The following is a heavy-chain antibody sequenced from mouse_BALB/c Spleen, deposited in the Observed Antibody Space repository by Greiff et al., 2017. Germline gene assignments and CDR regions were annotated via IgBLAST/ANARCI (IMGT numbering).Heavy chain of an antibody. V-gene: IGHV10-1*02. CDR1: GFTFNTYA. D-gene: IGHD3-1*01. CDR2: IRSKSNNYAT. CDR3: VRHASSGYHFDY. Sequence: GGGLVQPKGSLKLSCAASGFTFNTYAMNWVRQAPGKGLEWVARIRSKSNNYATYYADSVKDRFTISRDDSQSMLYLQMNNLKTEDTAMYYCVRHASSGYHFDYWGQGTTLTVSS. J-gene: IGHJ2*01.